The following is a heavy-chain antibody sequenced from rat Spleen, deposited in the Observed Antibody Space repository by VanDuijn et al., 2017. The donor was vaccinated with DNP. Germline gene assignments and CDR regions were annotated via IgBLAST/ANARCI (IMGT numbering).Heavy chain of an antibody. V-gene: IGHV5-25*01. J-gene: IGHJ2*01. CDR2: ITNSGGNT. D-gene: IGHD1-11*01. Sequence: EVQLVESGGGLVQPGRSLKLSCAASGFTFSNSDMAWVRQAPTKSLEWVASITNSGGNTYYRDSVKGRFTIPSDNAKSTLYLQMDSLRSEDTATYYCIQRTTYGWGQGVMVTVSS. CDR3: IQRTTYG. CDR1: GFTFSNSD.